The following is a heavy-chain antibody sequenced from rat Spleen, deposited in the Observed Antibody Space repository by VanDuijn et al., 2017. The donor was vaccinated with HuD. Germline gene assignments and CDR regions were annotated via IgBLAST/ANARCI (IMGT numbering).Heavy chain of an antibody. J-gene: IGHJ3*01. CDR1: GFTFSDYG. CDR3: ARYGSYDNWFAY. V-gene: IGHV5-17*01. CDR2: IIYDGTNT. Sequence: EVQLVESDGGLVQPGRSLKLSCVASGFTFSDYGMAWVRQAPKKGLEWVTDIIYDGTNTYYRDSVKGRFTISRDNAKNTLYLQMASLRSEDTATYYCARYGSYDNWFAYWGQGTRVTVSS. D-gene: IGHD1-12*02.